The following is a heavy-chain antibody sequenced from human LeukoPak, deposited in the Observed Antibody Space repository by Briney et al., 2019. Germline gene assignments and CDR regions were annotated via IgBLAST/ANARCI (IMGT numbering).Heavy chain of an antibody. CDR2: IYTSGST. J-gene: IGHJ2*01. V-gene: IGHV4-4*07. D-gene: IGHD2-15*01. Sequence: SETLSLTCTVSGGSISSYYWSWIRQPAGKGLEWIGRIYTSGSTNYNPSPKSRVTMSVDTSKNQFSLKLSSVTAADTAVYYCARDPYCSGGSCYWYFDLWGRGTLVTVSS. CDR1: GGSISSYY. CDR3: ARDPYCSGGSCYWYFDL.